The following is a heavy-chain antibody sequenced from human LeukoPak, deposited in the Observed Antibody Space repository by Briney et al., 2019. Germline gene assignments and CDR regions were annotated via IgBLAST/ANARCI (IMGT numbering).Heavy chain of an antibody. Sequence: PSETLSLTCTVSGYSISSGYYWSWIRQTPGKGLEWIGYLYYIGSTNYNPSLKSRVTISLDTSKNQFSLKLSSVTAADTAVYYCARVRGQLTAAGTDYFDYWGQGTLVTVSS. J-gene: IGHJ4*02. CDR1: GYSISSGYY. V-gene: IGHV4-61*01. CDR2: LYYIGST. CDR3: ARVRGQLTAAGTDYFDY. D-gene: IGHD6-13*01.